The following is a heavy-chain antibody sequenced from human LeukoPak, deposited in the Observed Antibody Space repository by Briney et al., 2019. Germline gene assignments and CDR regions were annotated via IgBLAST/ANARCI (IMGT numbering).Heavy chain of an antibody. CDR3: ARAGYDSSGYYAIYYFDY. Sequence: PSETLSLTCTVSGYSISSGYYWGWIRQPPGKGLEWIGSIYHSGSTYYNPSLKSRVTISVDTSKNQFSLKLSSVTAAGTAVYYCARAGYDSSGYYAIYYFDYWGQGTLVTVSS. D-gene: IGHD3-22*01. V-gene: IGHV4-38-2*02. CDR1: GYSISSGYY. J-gene: IGHJ4*02. CDR2: IYHSGST.